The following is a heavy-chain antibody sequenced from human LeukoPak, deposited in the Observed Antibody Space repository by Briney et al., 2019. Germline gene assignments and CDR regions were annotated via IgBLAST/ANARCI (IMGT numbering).Heavy chain of an antibody. J-gene: IGHJ4*02. Sequence: GRSLRLSCAASGFTFSSYAMHWVRQAPGKGLEWVAVISYDGSNKYYADSVKGRFTISRDNSKNTLYLQMNSLRAEDTAVYYCARDLQTMYYYDSSGVADYWGQGTLVTVSS. V-gene: IGHV3-30*04. CDR2: ISYDGSNK. CDR3: ARDLQTMYYYDSSGVADY. D-gene: IGHD3-22*01. CDR1: GFTFSSYA.